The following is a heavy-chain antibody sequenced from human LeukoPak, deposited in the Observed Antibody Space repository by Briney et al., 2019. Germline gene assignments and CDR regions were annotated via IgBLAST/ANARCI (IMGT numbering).Heavy chain of an antibody. V-gene: IGHV3-21*01. D-gene: IGHD6-19*01. Sequence: PGGSLRLSCAASGFTFSSYSMNWVRQAPGKGLEWVSSISSSSSYIYYADSVKGQFTISRDNAKNSLYLQMNSLRAEDTAVYYCASSEQWLAHLDYWGQGTLVTVSS. CDR3: ASSEQWLAHLDY. CDR2: ISSSSSYI. J-gene: IGHJ4*02. CDR1: GFTFSSYS.